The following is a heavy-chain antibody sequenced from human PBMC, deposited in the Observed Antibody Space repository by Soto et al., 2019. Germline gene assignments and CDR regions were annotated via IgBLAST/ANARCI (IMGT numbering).Heavy chain of an antibody. Sequence: QVQLVQSGAEVKKPGASVKVSCKASGYTFTSYDINWVRQATGQGLEYLGWMNPNSGNTAYVQKFQGRVTMTWDTSITTAYMELSSLRYEDTAVYFCARGIKYGAYSRWFDPWGQGTLVTVSS. J-gene: IGHJ5*02. CDR2: MNPNSGNT. CDR1: GYTFTSYD. V-gene: IGHV1-8*01. CDR3: ARGIKYGAYSRWFDP. D-gene: IGHD4-17*01.